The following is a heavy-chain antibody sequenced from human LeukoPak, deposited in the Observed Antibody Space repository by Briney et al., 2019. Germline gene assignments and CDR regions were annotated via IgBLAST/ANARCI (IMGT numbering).Heavy chain of an antibody. CDR2: ITAYNGNT. CDR3: ARSPTAAVVRFDF. CDR1: GYSFTNYG. J-gene: IGHJ4*02. V-gene: IGHV1-18*01. D-gene: IGHD6-13*01. Sequence: ASVKVSCKASGYSFTNYGISWLRQAPGQGLEWMGWITAYNGNTKYAQNLQGRVTMTTDTSTSTAYMDLRSLRSDDTAVYYCARSPTAAVVRFDFWGRGTLVTVSS.